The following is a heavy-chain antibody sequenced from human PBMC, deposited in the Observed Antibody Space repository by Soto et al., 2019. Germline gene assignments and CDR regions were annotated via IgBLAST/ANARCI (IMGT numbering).Heavy chain of an antibody. V-gene: IGHV3-23*01. CDR2: ISGSGDTT. D-gene: IGHD6-13*01. CDR3: AKSYSSNWYDYFDY. Sequence: HPGGSLRLSCAASEFTFSTYAMSWVRQAPGKGLEWVSAISGSGDTTYYADSVKGRFTISRDTSKNTLFLQMNSLRAEDTALYYCAKSYSSNWYDYFDYWGQGTLVTVSS. J-gene: IGHJ4*02. CDR1: EFTFSTYA.